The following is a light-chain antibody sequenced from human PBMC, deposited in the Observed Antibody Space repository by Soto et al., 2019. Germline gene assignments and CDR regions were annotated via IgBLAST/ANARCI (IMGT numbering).Light chain of an antibody. CDR3: QQYNCYLFT. CDR1: QSISSW. CDR2: DAS. V-gene: IGKV1-5*01. J-gene: IGKJ3*01. Sequence: DIQMTQSPSTLSASVGDRVTITCRASQSISSWLAWYQQKPGKAPKLLIYDASSLESGVPSRFSGSGSGTEFTLPSSSLAPDDFAAYYCQQYNCYLFTFVPGTKVDIK.